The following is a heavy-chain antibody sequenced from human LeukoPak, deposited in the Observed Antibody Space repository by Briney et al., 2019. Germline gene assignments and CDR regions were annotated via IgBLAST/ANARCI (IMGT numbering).Heavy chain of an antibody. Sequence: ASVKVSCKASGYTFTGYYMHWVRQAPGQGLEWMGWINPNSGGTNYAQKFQGRVTMTRDTSISTAYMELSRLRSDDTAVYYCARDIPFTKRYYGMDVWGQGTTVTVSS. CDR2: INPNSGGT. J-gene: IGHJ6*02. V-gene: IGHV1-2*02. CDR3: ARDIPFTKRYYGMDV. CDR1: GYTFTGYY. D-gene: IGHD1-1*01.